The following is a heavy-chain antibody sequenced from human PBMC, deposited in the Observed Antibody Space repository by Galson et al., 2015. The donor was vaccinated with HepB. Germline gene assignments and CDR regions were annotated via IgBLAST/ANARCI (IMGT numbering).Heavy chain of an antibody. CDR3: ARDRGSSWYGVPGNNWFDP. Sequence: SLRLSCAASGFTFSSYGMHWVRQAPGKGLEWVAVIWYDGSNKYYADSVKGRFTISRDNSKNTLYLQMNSLRAEDTAVYYCARDRGSSWYGVPGNNWFDPWGQGTLVTVSS. D-gene: IGHD6-13*01. CDR2: IWYDGSNK. CDR1: GFTFSSYG. J-gene: IGHJ5*02. V-gene: IGHV3-33*01.